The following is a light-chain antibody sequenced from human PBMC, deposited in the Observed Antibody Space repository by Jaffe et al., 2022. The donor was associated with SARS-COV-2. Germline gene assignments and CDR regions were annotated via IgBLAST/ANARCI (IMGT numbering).Light chain of an antibody. CDR3: LHCGGSLWT. Sequence: EIVLTQSPGTLSLSPGERATLSCMASQSVSSIYLAWYQQKPGQPPRLLIYGASSRATGVPDRFDGRGSGTDFTLTISRLEPEDFAVYYCLHCGGSLWTFGQGTKVEIK. CDR1: QSVSSIY. V-gene: IGKV3-20*01. J-gene: IGKJ1*01. CDR2: GAS.